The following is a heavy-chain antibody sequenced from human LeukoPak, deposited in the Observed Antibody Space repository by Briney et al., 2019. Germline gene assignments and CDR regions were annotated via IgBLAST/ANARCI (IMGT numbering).Heavy chain of an antibody. D-gene: IGHD5-12*01. Sequence: GGSLRLSCAASGFTFSSYAMSWVRQAPGKGLAWVSAISGSGGSTYYADSVKGRFTISRDNSKNTLYLQMNSLRAEDTAVYYCARYSGYDFGYFDYWGQGTLVTVSS. J-gene: IGHJ4*02. V-gene: IGHV3-23*01. CDR3: ARYSGYDFGYFDY. CDR1: GFTFSSYA. CDR2: ISGSGGST.